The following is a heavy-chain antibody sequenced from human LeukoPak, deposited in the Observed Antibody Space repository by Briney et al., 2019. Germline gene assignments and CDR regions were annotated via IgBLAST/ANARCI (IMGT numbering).Heavy chain of an antibody. CDR2: IYYSGST. V-gene: IGHV4-59*01. J-gene: IGHJ5*02. CDR1: GGSFSGYY. Sequence: SETLSLTCAVYGGSFSGYYWSWIRQSPVKGLEWIGFIYYSGSTNYNPSLKSRVTISVDTSKNQFSLKLSSVTAADTAVYYCARARRWNAAVEGWWFDPWGQGTLVTVS. CDR3: ARARRWNAAVEGWWFDP. D-gene: IGHD1-1*01.